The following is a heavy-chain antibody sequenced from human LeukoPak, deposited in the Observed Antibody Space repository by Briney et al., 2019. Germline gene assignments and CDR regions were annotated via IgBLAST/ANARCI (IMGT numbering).Heavy chain of an antibody. Sequence: SETLSLTCAVYGGSFSGYYWSWIRRPPGKGLEWIGEINHSGSTNYNPSLKSRVTISVDTSKNQFSLKLSSVTAADTAVYYCARRAPTLNWFDPWGQGTLVTVSS. J-gene: IGHJ5*02. CDR1: GGSFSGYY. CDR3: ARRAPTLNWFDP. CDR2: INHSGST. V-gene: IGHV4-34*01.